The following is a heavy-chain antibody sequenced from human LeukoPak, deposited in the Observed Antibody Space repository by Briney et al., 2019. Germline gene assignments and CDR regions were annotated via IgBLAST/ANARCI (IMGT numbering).Heavy chain of an antibody. Sequence: PSETLSLTCTVSGGSISSYYWSWIRRPPGKGLEWIGYIYYSGSTNYNPSLKSRVTISVDTSKNQFSLKLSSVTAADTAVYYCARDGGFGEAFDYWGQGTLVTVSS. CDR2: IYYSGST. CDR3: ARDGGFGEAFDY. D-gene: IGHD3-10*01. V-gene: IGHV4-59*01. CDR1: GGSISSYY. J-gene: IGHJ4*02.